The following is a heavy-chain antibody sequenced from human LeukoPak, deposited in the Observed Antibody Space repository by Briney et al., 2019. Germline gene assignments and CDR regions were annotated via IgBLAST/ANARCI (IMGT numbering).Heavy chain of an antibody. V-gene: IGHV3-30*03. CDR2: ISYDGSNK. D-gene: IGHD5-18*01. J-gene: IGHJ3*02. CDR1: GFTFSSCG. Sequence: GGSLRLSCAASGFTFSSCGMHWVRQAPGKGLEWVAVISYDGSNKFYTDSVTGRFTISRDNSKNTLYLQMNSLRAEDTAVYYCAAKGYSYGNNAFDIWGQGTMVTVSS. CDR3: AAKGYSYGNNAFDI.